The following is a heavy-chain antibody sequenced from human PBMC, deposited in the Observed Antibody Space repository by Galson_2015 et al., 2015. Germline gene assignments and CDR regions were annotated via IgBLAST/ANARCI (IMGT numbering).Heavy chain of an antibody. Sequence: SLRLSCAASGFTFSSYAMHWVRQAPGKGLEWVAVISYDGSNKYYADSVKGRFTISRDNSKNTLYLQMNSLRAEDTAVYYCARVHIVVVTAIRWSLDYWGQGTLVTVSS. D-gene: IGHD2-21*02. CDR2: ISYDGSNK. CDR1: GFTFSSYA. CDR3: ARVHIVVVTAIRWSLDY. V-gene: IGHV3-30-3*01. J-gene: IGHJ4*02.